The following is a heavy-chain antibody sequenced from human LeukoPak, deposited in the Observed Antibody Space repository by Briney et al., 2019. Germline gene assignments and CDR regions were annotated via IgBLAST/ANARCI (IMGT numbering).Heavy chain of an antibody. CDR3: AREYESGYSSSWYLPQHYFDY. Sequence: SETLSLTCAVSGYSISSGYYWGWIRQPPGKGLEWIGSIYHRGSTYYNPSLKSRVTISVDTSKNQFSLKLSSVTAADTAVYYCAREYESGYSSSWYLPQHYFDYWGQGTLVTASS. V-gene: IGHV4-38-2*02. CDR1: GYSISSGYY. CDR2: IYHRGST. D-gene: IGHD6-13*01. J-gene: IGHJ4*02.